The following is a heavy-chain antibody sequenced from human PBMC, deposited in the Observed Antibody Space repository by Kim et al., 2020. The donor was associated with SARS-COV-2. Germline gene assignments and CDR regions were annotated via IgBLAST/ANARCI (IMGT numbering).Heavy chain of an antibody. CDR2: MYWTEST. CDR1: GDSFTSTSTY. CDR3: ARHFHIDAFDI. V-gene: IGHV4-39*01. Sequence: SETLSLTCTVSGDSFTSTSTYWGWLRQPPGKGLEWIGSMYWTESTYYNPSLKSRVTISVDTSKTLFSLKLSSVTAADTAVYYCARHFHIDAFDIWGQGTMLTVSS. J-gene: IGHJ3*02.